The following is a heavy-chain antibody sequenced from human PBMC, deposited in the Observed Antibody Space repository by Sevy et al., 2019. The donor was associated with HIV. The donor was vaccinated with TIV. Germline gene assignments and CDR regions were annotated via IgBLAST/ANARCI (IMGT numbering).Heavy chain of an antibody. CDR1: GFTIRTYN. CDR3: AKDRAAMVGDAFDI. J-gene: IGHJ3*02. D-gene: IGHD5-18*01. V-gene: IGHV3-21*04. Sequence: GGSLRLSCAASGFTIRTYNMNWVRQAPGKGLEWVSSISSSSTYIYYADSVKGRFTISRDNSKNTLYLQMNSLRAGDTAVYYCAKDRAAMVGDAFDIWGQGTMVTVSS. CDR2: ISSSSTYI.